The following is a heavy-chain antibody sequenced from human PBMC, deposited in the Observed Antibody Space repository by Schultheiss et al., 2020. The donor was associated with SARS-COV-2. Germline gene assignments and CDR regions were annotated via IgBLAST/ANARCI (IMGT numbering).Heavy chain of an antibody. D-gene: IGHD1-7*01. CDR1: GFTFSDYY. Sequence: GGSLRLSCAASGFTFSDYYMSWIRQAPGKGLEWVSYISSSGSTIYYADSVKGRFTISRDNAKNSLYLQMNSLRAEDTAVYYCAREGVGYNWNYGYNWFDPWGQGTLVTVSS. V-gene: IGHV3-11*01. CDR2: ISSSGSTI. CDR3: AREGVGYNWNYGYNWFDP. J-gene: IGHJ5*02.